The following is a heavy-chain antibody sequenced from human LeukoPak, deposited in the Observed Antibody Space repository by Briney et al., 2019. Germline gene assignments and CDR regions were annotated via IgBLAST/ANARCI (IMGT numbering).Heavy chain of an antibody. CDR1: GFTFSSYW. CDR3: ARHISLGYCSGGNCPYWYFDL. D-gene: IGHD2-15*01. V-gene: IGHV3-7*01. Sequence: GGSLRLSCAASGFTFSSYWMSWVRQAPGKGLEWVSNIKQDGSEKYYVDSVKGRFTISRDNAKNSLYLQMNSLRAEDTAVYYCARHISLGYCSGGNCPYWYFDLWGRGTLVTVSS. J-gene: IGHJ2*01. CDR2: IKQDGSEK.